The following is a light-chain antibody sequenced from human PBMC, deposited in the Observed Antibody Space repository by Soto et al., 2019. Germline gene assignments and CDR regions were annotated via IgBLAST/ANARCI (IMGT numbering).Light chain of an antibody. Sequence: QSALTQPPSASGSFGQSVTISCTGTSSDVGGYNYVSWYQQHPGKAPKLMIYEVSERPSGVPDRFSGSKSGNTASLTVSGLQADEEADYYCSSYSSTNYQYVFETGTKVTVL. CDR1: SSDVGGYNY. J-gene: IGLJ1*01. CDR2: EVS. CDR3: SSYSSTNYQYV. V-gene: IGLV2-8*01.